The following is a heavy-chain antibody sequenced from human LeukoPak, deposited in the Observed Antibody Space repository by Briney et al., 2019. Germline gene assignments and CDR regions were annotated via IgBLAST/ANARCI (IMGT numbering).Heavy chain of an antibody. CDR2: IYYGGRT. J-gene: IGHJ6*03. D-gene: IGHD6-19*01. CDR3: AGEVTVAGTFYFYMDV. Sequence: SETLSLTCSVSGGSISSHYWTWVRQPPGQALEFIGYIYYGGRTQYNPSLKSRVTMTMDTSKNQFSLRLNSVSAADTAVYYCAGEVTVAGTFYFYMDVWGKGTTVTVSS. V-gene: IGHV4-59*11. CDR1: GGSISSHY.